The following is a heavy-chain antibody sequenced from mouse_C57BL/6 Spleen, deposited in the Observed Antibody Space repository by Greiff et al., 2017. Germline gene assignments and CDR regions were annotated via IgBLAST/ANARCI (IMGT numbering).Heavy chain of an antibody. CDR1: GYTFTSYW. Sequence: QVQLQQPGAELVRPGSSVKLSCKASGYTFTSYWMHWVKQRPIQGLEWIGNIDPSDSETHYNQKFKDKATLSGDKSSSTAYVQLRSLTSEVSAVYYCARSGYYAMDYWGQGTSVTVSS. D-gene: IGHD3-1*01. CDR2: IDPSDSET. V-gene: IGHV1-52*01. CDR3: ARSGYYAMDY. J-gene: IGHJ4*01.